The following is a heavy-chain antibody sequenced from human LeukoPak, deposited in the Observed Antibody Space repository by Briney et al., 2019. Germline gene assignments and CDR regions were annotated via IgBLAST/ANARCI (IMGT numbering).Heavy chain of an antibody. CDR1: GFTFSSYA. CDR3: ARSGGYSPYYFDY. CDR2: ISSNGGST. V-gene: IGHV3-64*01. Sequence: PGGSLRLSCAASGFTFSSYAMHWVRQAPGKGLEYVSAISSNGGSTYYANSVKGRFTISRDNSKNTLYLQMGSLRAEDMAVYYCARSGGYSPYYFDYWAREPWSPSPQ. D-gene: IGHD5-18*01. J-gene: IGHJ4*02.